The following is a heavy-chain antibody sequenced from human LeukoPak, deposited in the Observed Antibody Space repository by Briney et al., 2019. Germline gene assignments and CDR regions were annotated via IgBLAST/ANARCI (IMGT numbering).Heavy chain of an antibody. D-gene: IGHD1-20*01. CDR1: GFTFSDHY. V-gene: IGHV3-72*01. CDR3: ARENNYHFDY. J-gene: IGHJ4*02. CDR2: TGNKPSSFTT. Sequence: PGGSLRLSCAASGFTFSDHYMDWVRQAPGKGLEWVGRTGNKPSSFTTQYAASVKGRFTISRDDSGNSLFLQMNSLKTEDTAVYYCARENNYHFDYWGQGTLVTVSS.